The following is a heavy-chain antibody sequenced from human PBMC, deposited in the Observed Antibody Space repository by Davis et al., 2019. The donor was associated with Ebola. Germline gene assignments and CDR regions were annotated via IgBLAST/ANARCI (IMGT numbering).Heavy chain of an antibody. J-gene: IGHJ4*02. Sequence: GESLKISCAASGFMFSAYSMNWVRQAPGKGLEWVSAISGSGGSTYYAESVKGRFTISRDNSKNTLYLQMNSLRAEDTAVYYCARERYSYGYVDYWGQGTLVTVSS. V-gene: IGHV3-23*01. CDR1: GFMFSAYS. CDR3: ARERYSYGYVDY. CDR2: ISGSGGST. D-gene: IGHD5-18*01.